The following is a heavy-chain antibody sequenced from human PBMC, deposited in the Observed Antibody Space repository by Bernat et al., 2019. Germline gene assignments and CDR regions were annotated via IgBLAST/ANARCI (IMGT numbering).Heavy chain of an antibody. CDR3: ARGVVGATLGDDAFDI. V-gene: IGHV1-69*14. D-gene: IGHD1-26*01. CDR1: GGTFSSYA. Sequence: QVQLVQSGAEVKKPGSSVKVPCKASGGTFSSYAISWVRQAPGQGLEWMGGIIPIFGTANYAQKFQGRVTITADKSTSTAYMELSSLRSEDTAVYYCARGVVGATLGDDAFDIWGQGTMVTVSS. CDR2: IIPIFGTA. J-gene: IGHJ3*02.